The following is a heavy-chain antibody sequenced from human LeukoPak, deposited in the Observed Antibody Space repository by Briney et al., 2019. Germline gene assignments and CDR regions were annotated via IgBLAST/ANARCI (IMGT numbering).Heavy chain of an antibody. Sequence: PGRSLRLSCAASGLTFSSYGMRWVRQAPGKGLEWVAVTSYDGSNKYYADSVKGRFTISRDNSKNTLYVQMNSLRAEDTAVYYCAKGGYCSGGSCYPLDYWGQGTLVTVS. CDR2: TSYDGSNK. CDR1: GLTFSSYG. V-gene: IGHV3-30*18. J-gene: IGHJ4*02. D-gene: IGHD2-15*01. CDR3: AKGGYCSGGSCYPLDY.